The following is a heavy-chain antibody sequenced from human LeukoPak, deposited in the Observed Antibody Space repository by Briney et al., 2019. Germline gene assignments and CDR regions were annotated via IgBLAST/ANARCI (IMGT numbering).Heavy chain of an antibody. CDR3: AGSSSWYKRDLDY. J-gene: IGHJ4*02. CDR1: GGSISSYY. V-gene: IGHV4-59*01. Sequence: PSETLSLTCTVSGGSISSYYWSWIRQPPGKGLEWIGYIYYSGSTNYNPSLKSRVTISVDTSKNQFSLKLSSVAAADTAVYYCAGSSSWYKRDLDYWGQGTLVTVSS. D-gene: IGHD6-13*01. CDR2: IYYSGST.